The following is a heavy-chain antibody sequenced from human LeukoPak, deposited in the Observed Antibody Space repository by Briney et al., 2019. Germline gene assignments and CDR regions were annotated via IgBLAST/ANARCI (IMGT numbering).Heavy chain of an antibody. Sequence: ASVKVSCKASGYTFISYGISWVRQAPGQGLEWMGWISAYKGNTNYAQKLQGRVTMTTDTSTSTAYMELRSLRSDDTGVYYCAKVQTQWYDFWSGYRQGAFDIWGQGTMVTVSS. CDR3: AKVQTQWYDFWSGYRQGAFDI. CDR2: ISAYKGNT. J-gene: IGHJ3*02. D-gene: IGHD3-3*01. V-gene: IGHV1-18*01. CDR1: GYTFISYG.